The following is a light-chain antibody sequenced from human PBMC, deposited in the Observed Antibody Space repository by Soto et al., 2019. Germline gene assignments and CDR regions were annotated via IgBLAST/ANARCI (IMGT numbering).Light chain of an antibody. J-gene: IGKJ1*01. Sequence: DIQMTQSPSTLSGSVGDRVTITCRASQTISSWLAWYQQKPGKAPKLLIYKASTLISGVPSRFSGSGSGTEFTLTISGLQPDDFATYYCQHYNSYSEAFGQGTKVELK. V-gene: IGKV1-5*03. CDR1: QTISSW. CDR2: KAS. CDR3: QHYNSYSEA.